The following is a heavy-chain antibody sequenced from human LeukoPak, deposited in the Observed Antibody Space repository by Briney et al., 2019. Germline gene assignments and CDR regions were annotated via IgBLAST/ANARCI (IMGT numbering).Heavy chain of an antibody. Sequence: GASVKVSCKASGYTFTGYYMHWVRQAPGQGLEWMGRINPNSGGTNYAQKFQGRVTMTRDTSISTAYMELSRLRSDDTAVYYCARAPKWELLPDYFDYWGQGTLVTVSS. CDR1: GYTFTGYY. V-gene: IGHV1-2*06. D-gene: IGHD1-26*01. CDR3: ARAPKWELLPDYFDY. CDR2: INPNSGGT. J-gene: IGHJ4*02.